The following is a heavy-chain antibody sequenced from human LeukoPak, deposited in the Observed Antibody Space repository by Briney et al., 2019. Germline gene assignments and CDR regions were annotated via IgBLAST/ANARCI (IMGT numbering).Heavy chain of an antibody. CDR3: ARAGYCSGGSCHPVDY. J-gene: IGHJ4*02. V-gene: IGHV4-39*01. Sequence: SETLPLTCTVSGGSISSSSYYWGWIRQPPGKGLEWIGSIYYSGSTYYNPSLKSRVTISVDTSKNQFSLKLSSVTAADTAVYYCARAGYCSGGSCHPVDYWGQGTLVTVSS. CDR1: GGSISSSSYY. D-gene: IGHD2-15*01. CDR2: IYYSGST.